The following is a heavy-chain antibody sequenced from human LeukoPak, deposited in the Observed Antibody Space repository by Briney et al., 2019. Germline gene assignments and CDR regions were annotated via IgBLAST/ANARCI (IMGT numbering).Heavy chain of an antibody. D-gene: IGHD5-18*01. Sequence: SQTLSLTCTVSGGSISSGSYYWSWIRQPAGKGLEWIGRIYTSGSTNYNPSLKSRVTISVDTSKNQFSLRLRSVTAADTAVYYCARGGFLYTAMSPFDYWGQGTLVTVSS. J-gene: IGHJ4*02. CDR1: GGSISSGSYY. CDR2: IYTSGST. CDR3: ARGGFLYTAMSPFDY. V-gene: IGHV4-61*02.